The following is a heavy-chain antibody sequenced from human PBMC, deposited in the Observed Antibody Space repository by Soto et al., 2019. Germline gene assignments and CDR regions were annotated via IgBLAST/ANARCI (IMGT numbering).Heavy chain of an antibody. V-gene: IGHV4-61*01. D-gene: IGHD2-15*01. Sequence: SETLSLTCTVSCGSVSSGSYYWSWIRQPPGKGLEWIGYIYYSGSTNYNPSLKSRVTISVDTSKNQFSLKLSSVTAADTAVYYCARGYCSGGSCYIDIWGQGTMVTVSS. J-gene: IGHJ3*02. CDR1: CGSVSSGSYY. CDR2: IYYSGST. CDR3: ARGYCSGGSCYIDI.